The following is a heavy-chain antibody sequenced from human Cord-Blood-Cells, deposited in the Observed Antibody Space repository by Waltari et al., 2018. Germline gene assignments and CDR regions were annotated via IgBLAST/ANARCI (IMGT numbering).Heavy chain of an antibody. J-gene: IGHJ4*02. CDR3: ARGDNIDSGYEYYFDY. D-gene: IGHD5-12*01. CDR2: INHSGST. Sequence: QVQLQQWGAGLLKPSETLSLTCAVYGGSFSGYYWSWLRQPPGKGLEWIGEINHSGSTNYNPSLKSRVTRSVDTYKNQVSLKLSAVTAAYAAVYYCARGDNIDSGYEYYFDYWGQGTLVTVSS. CDR1: GGSFSGYY. V-gene: IGHV4-34*01.